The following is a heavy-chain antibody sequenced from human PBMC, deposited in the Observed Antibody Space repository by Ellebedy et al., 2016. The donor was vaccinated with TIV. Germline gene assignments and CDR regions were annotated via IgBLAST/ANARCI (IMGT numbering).Heavy chain of an antibody. Sequence: SETLSLTXTVSGGSMNNDCWSWIRQPPGKGLEWVGYVCHSGSPNNNPSLKSRLTRSLDTSKNQFSLKLSSVTAADTAVYYCARDYYGSLDYWGQGILVTVSS. V-gene: IGHV4-59*01. CDR1: GGSMNNDC. CDR3: ARDYYGSLDY. CDR2: VCHSGSP. J-gene: IGHJ4*02. D-gene: IGHD3-10*01.